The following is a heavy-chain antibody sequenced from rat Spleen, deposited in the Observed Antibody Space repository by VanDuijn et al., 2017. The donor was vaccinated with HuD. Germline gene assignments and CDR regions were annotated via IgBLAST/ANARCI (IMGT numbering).Heavy chain of an antibody. V-gene: IGHV5-17*01. Sequence: EVQLVESGGGLVQPGRSLKLSCSASAFTFSDYTMAWVRQAPKKGLEWVAAIVDDGSKTFYRDSVKGRCTISRDNAKSTLYLQMNSLRSEDTATYYCARLEGSFDYWGQGVMVTVSS. CDR2: IVDDGSKT. J-gene: IGHJ2*01. CDR3: ARLEGSFDY. CDR1: AFTFSDYT. D-gene: IGHD1-11*01.